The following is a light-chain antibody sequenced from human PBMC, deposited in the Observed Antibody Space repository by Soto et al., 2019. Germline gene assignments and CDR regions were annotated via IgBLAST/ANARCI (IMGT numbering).Light chain of an antibody. J-gene: IGKJ1*01. V-gene: IGKV3-15*01. CDR2: DAS. CDR3: QQYYSPLWT. Sequence: EVVMTQSPATVSVSLGEIATLTCRASENVNSNVAWWYQQKPGQTPKLLIFDASTRATGVPARFSGGGSGTEFTLTISSLQAEDVAVYYCQQYYSPLWTFGQGTKVDIK. CDR1: ENVNSN.